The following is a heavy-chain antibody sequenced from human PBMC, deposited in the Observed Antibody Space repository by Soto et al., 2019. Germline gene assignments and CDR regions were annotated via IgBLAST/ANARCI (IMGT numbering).Heavy chain of an antibody. Sequence: GWSLRLSCASSGFSFINYAMHWVRQAPGKGLEWVAVISYDGRDKYYEDSVKGRYTISRDKSKNTLFLQMNSLRAEDTAVYYCARYCRSTSCYDYWGQGTLVTVSS. CDR3: ARYCRSTSCYDY. V-gene: IGHV3-30*03. CDR2: ISYDGRDK. D-gene: IGHD2-2*01. CDR1: GFSFINYA. J-gene: IGHJ4*02.